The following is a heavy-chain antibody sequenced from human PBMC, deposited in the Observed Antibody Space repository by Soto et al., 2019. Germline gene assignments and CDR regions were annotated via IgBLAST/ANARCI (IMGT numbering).Heavy chain of an antibody. CDR2: IYYSGST. J-gene: IGHJ4*02. CDR1: GGSISSSSYY. D-gene: IGHD5-18*01. Sequence: SETLSLTCTVSGGSISSSSYYWGWIRQPPGKGLEWIGSIYYSGSTYYNPSLKSRVTISVDTSKNQFSLKLSSVTAADTAVYYCTRPIGIQLWSFDYWGQGTLVTVSS. V-gene: IGHV4-39*01. CDR3: TRPIGIQLWSFDY.